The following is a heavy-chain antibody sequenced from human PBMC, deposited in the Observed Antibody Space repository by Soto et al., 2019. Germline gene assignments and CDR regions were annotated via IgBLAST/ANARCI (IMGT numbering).Heavy chain of an antibody. CDR2: ISYDGSNK. J-gene: IGHJ4*02. Sequence: QVQLVESGGGVVQPGRSLRLSCAASGFTFSSYGMQWVRQAPGKGLEWVAVISYDGSNKYYADSVKGRFTISRDNSKNTLCLQMNSLRAEDTAVYYCAKDEEWLVLHYWGQGTLVTVSS. CDR1: GFTFSSYG. D-gene: IGHD6-19*01. CDR3: AKDEEWLVLHY. V-gene: IGHV3-30*18.